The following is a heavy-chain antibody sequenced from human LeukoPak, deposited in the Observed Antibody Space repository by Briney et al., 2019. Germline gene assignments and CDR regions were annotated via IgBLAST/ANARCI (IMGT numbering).Heavy chain of an antibody. J-gene: IGHJ4*02. Sequence: SETLSLTCAVHGGSFSGYYWSWIRQPPGKGLEWIGEINHSGSTNYNPSLKSRVTISVDTSKNQFSLKLSSVTAADAAVYYCASRTTVSPYYFDYWGQGTLVTVSS. CDR2: INHSGST. V-gene: IGHV4-34*01. CDR1: GGSFSGYY. D-gene: IGHD4-17*01. CDR3: ASRTTVSPYYFDY.